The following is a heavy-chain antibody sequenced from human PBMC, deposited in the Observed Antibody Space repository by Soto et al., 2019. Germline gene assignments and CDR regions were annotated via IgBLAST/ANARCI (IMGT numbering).Heavy chain of an antibody. CDR3: ARGPKYYDFWSGYYSINWFDP. J-gene: IGHJ5*02. V-gene: IGHV1-8*01. CDR1: GYTFTSYD. CDR2: MNPNSGNT. Sequence: QVQLVQSGAEVKKPGASVKVSCKASGYTFTSYDINWVRQATGQGLEWMGWMNPNSGNTGYAQKFQGRGTMNRNTTISTAYMELSSLRSEDTAVYYCARGPKYYDFWSGYYSINWFDPWGQGTLVTVSS. D-gene: IGHD3-3*01.